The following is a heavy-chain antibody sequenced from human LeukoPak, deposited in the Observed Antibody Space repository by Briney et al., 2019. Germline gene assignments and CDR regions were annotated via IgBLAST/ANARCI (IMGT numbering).Heavy chain of an antibody. CDR1: GYTFSSYS. V-gene: IGHV3-23*01. J-gene: IGHJ4*02. Sequence: GGSLRLSCAASGYTFSSYSMNWVRQAPGKGLEWVSAISGSGGSTYYADSVKGRFTISRDNSKNTLYLQMNSLRAEDTAVYYCAKPVRGYYFDYWGQGTLVTVSS. CDR3: AKPVRGYYFDY. CDR2: ISGSGGST.